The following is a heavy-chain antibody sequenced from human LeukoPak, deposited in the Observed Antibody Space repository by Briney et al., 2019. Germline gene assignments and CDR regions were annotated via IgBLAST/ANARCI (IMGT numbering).Heavy chain of an antibody. J-gene: IGHJ3*02. CDR3: GVGATPDAFDI. CDR1: GYTFTSYY. V-gene: IGHV1-46*01. Sequence: GASVKVSFEASGYTFTSYYMHWVRQAPGQGLEWMGIINPSGGSTSYAQKFQGRVTMTRDTSTSTVYMELSSLRSEDTAVYYCGVGATPDAFDIWGQGTMVTVSS. D-gene: IGHD1-26*01. CDR2: INPSGGST.